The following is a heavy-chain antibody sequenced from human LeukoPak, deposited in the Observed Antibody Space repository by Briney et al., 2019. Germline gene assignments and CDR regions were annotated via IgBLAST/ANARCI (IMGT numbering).Heavy chain of an antibody. J-gene: IGHJ5*02. CDR1: GYSISSGYY. V-gene: IGHV4-38-2*02. Sequence: SETLSLTCTVSGYSISSGYYWGWIRQPPGKGLEWIGSIYHSGSTYYNPSLKSRVTKSVDTSKNQFSLKLSSVTAADTAVYYCARDGSAAYYDFWSGQNNWFDPWGQGTLVTVSS. CDR3: ARDGSAAYYDFWSGQNNWFDP. CDR2: IYHSGST. D-gene: IGHD3-3*01.